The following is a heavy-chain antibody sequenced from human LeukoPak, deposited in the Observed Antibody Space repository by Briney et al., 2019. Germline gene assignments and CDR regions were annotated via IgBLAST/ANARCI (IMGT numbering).Heavy chain of an antibody. CDR3: ARDGRPDYYDSSGYTYYYYYMDV. CDR2: IKPDGTEK. J-gene: IGHJ6*03. Sequence: PGGSLRLSCAASGFTFSSYWMTWVRQAPGKGLEWVANIKPDGTEKYYVDSVKGRFTISRDNAKNSLYLQMNSLRAEDTAVYYCARDGRPDYYDSSGYTYYYYYMDVWGKGTTVTISS. V-gene: IGHV3-7*01. D-gene: IGHD3-22*01. CDR1: GFTFSSYW.